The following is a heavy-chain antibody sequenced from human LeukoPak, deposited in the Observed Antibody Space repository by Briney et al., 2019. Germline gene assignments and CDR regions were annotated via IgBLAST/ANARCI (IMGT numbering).Heavy chain of an antibody. CDR2: IYYSGST. CDR3: ARVGYDSSGYYKTDYYYYYCMDV. CDR1: GGSISSYY. V-gene: IGHV4-59*01. D-gene: IGHD3-22*01. Sequence: KPSETLSLTRTVSGGSISSYYWSWIRQPPGKGLEWIGYIYYSGSTNYNPSLKSRVTISVDTSKNQFSLKLSSVTAADTAVYYCARVGYDSSGYYKTDYYYYYCMDVWGKGTTVTVSS. J-gene: IGHJ6*03.